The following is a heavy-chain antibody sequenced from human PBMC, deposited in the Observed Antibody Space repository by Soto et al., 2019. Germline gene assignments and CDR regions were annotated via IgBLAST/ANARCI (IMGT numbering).Heavy chain of an antibody. Sequence: QVQLVQSGAEVKKPGASVKVSCKASGCTFTSYGISWVRQAPGQGLEWMGWISAYNGNTNYAQKLQGRVTMTTDTSTSTAYMELRSLRSDDTAVYYCARAPSYCSSTSCYGFSIYYGMDVWGQGTTVTVSS. V-gene: IGHV1-18*01. CDR2: ISAYNGNT. CDR1: GCTFTSYG. D-gene: IGHD2-2*01. J-gene: IGHJ6*02. CDR3: ARAPSYCSSTSCYGFSIYYGMDV.